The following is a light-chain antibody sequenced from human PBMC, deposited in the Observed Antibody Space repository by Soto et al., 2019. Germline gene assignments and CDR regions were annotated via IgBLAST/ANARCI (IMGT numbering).Light chain of an antibody. CDR2: KAS. CDR1: QSISSW. V-gene: IGKV1-5*03. J-gene: IGKJ1*01. CDR3: QQYNSYLWT. Sequence: DIQMTQSPSALSSSGGNRGSITCRASQSISSWLAWYQQKLGKPPKILIYKASSLESGVPSRFRGSGSGTEFTLPISRLQPDDFATYYCQQYNSYLWTFGQGTKVDIK.